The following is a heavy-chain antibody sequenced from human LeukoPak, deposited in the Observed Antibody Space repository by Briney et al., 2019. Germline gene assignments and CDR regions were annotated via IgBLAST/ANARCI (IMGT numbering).Heavy chain of an antibody. CDR1: GFTFSSNS. Sequence: GGSLRVSCAASGFTFSSNSMNWVRQVPGKGLEWLSYISSSSSTIHYADSVEGRFTISRDNAKNSLYLQMNSLGAEDTAVYYCASLGVSSGPDLDVWGKGTTVTVSS. J-gene: IGHJ6*04. V-gene: IGHV3-48*01. D-gene: IGHD3-22*01. CDR2: ISSSSSTI. CDR3: ASLGVSSGPDLDV.